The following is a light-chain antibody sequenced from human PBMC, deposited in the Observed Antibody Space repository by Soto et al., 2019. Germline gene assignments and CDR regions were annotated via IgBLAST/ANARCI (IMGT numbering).Light chain of an antibody. Sequence: DIRMSQPPSSRSAAVGDRVTMTCRASQTLNNYLTWFQQKPGKAPKVLIYAASTLQSGVPSRFSGSGSGAEFTLTISSLQPEDFATYYCQQSFSPLLTFGGGTKVDIK. V-gene: IGKV1-39*01. CDR2: AAS. J-gene: IGKJ4*01. CDR3: QQSFSPLLT. CDR1: QTLNNY.